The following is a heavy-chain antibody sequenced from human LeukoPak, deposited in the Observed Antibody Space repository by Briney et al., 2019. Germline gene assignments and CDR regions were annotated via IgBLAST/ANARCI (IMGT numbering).Heavy chain of an antibody. CDR2: IHNSRTT. CDR1: GGPFSGYF. J-gene: IGHJ4*02. D-gene: IGHD3-10*01. CDR3: ARRYYYNLGSFPFDF. V-gene: IGHV4-34*01. Sequence: SETLSLTCAVSGGPFSGYFWSWIRQPPGKGLEWIGEIHNSRTTNYNPSLNSRVTISEDTSKNQIYLNLRSVTAADTAVYYCARRYYYNLGSFPFDFWGQGTLVTVSS.